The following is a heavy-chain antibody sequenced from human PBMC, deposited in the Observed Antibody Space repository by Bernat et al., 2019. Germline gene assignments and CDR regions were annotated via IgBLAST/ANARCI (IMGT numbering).Heavy chain of an antibody. CDR2: ISGGGDST. CDR1: GFTFSSYA. Sequence: EVQLLESGGGFIQPGGSLRLSCAASGFTFSSYAMSWVRQAPGKGLEWVSAISGGGDSTFYGDSVKGRFTISRDKSKNTLHLQMNSLRAEDTAVYYCAKGGAYSYDSSGYFSHWGQGTLVTVSS. J-gene: IGHJ4*02. V-gene: IGHV3-23*01. CDR3: AKGGAYSYDSSGYFSH. D-gene: IGHD3-22*01.